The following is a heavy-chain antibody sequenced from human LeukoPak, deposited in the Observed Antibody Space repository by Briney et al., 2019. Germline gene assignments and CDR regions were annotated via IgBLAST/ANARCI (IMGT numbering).Heavy chain of an antibody. J-gene: IGHJ6*03. CDR2: IYYSGST. D-gene: IGHD6-19*01. CDR3: IAVAGTVYYYYYMDV. CDR1: GGSFSGYY. Sequence: SETLSLTCAVYGGSFSGYYWSWIRQPPGKGLEWIGSIYYSGSTYYNPSLKSRVTISVDTSKNQFSLKLSSVTAADTAVYYCIAVAGTVYYYYYMDVWGKGTTVTVSS. V-gene: IGHV4-34*03.